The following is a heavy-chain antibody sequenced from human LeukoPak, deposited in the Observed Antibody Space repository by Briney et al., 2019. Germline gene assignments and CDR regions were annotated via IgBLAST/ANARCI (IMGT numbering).Heavy chain of an antibody. CDR3: ASPLTIFGVDSPT. D-gene: IGHD3-3*01. Sequence: SETLSLTCTVSGGSISSSTYYWGWIRQPPGKGLEWIGSIYYSGSTYYNPSLKTRVTISVDTSKNQFSLRLSSVTAADTAVYYCASPLTIFGVDSPTWGQGTLVTVSS. J-gene: IGHJ5*02. CDR1: GGSISSSTYY. V-gene: IGHV4-39*01. CDR2: IYYSGST.